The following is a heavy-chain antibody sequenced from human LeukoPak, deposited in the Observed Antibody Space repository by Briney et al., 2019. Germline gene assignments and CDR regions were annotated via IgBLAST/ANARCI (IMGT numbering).Heavy chain of an antibody. J-gene: IGHJ4*02. Sequence: GGSLRLSCAASGFSFSDYYMDWVRQAPGKGLEWVGRTRNKAKGYTTEYAASVKGRFTISRDDSQNSLYLQMNSLKTEDTAMYYCARSGDTWTQVFDFCGRGALVTASS. CDR3: ARSGDTWTQVFDF. CDR2: TRNKAKGYTT. D-gene: IGHD1-1*01. CDR1: GFSFSDYY. V-gene: IGHV3-72*01.